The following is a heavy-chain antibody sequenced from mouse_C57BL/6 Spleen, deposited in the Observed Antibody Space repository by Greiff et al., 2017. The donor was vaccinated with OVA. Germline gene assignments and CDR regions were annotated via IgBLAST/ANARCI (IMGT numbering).Heavy chain of an antibody. CDR1: GYTFTSYG. CDR2: IYPRSGNT. D-gene: IGHD2-2*01. Sequence: QVQLKQSGAELARPGASVKLSCKASGYTFTSYGISWVKQRTGQGLEWIGEIYPRSGNTYYNEKFKGKATLTADKSSSTAYMELRSLTSEDSAVYFCARGVTTVAYWGQGTLVTVSA. CDR3: ARGVTTVAY. V-gene: IGHV1-81*01. J-gene: IGHJ3*01.